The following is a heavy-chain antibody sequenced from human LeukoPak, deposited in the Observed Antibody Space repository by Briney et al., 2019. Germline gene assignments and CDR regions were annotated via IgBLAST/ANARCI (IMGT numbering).Heavy chain of an antibody. CDR1: GYTFTDYY. Sequence: ASVKVSCKASGYTFTDYYMHWVQQAPGKGLEWMGLVDPEDGETIYAEKFQGRVTITADTSTDTAYMELSSLRSEDTAVYYCAKGPSDFDFDYWGQGTLVTVSS. CDR3: AKGPSDFDFDY. D-gene: IGHD3/OR15-3a*01. CDR2: VDPEDGET. J-gene: IGHJ4*02. V-gene: IGHV1-69-2*01.